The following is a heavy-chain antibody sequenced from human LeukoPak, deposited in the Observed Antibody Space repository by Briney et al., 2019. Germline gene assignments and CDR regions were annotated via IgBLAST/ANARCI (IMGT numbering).Heavy chain of an antibody. V-gene: IGHV1-2*04. J-gene: IGHJ5*02. Sequence: ASVKVSCKASGYTFTGYYMHWVRQAPGQGLEWMGWINPNSGGTNYAQKFQGWVTMTRDTSISTAYMELSRLRSDDTAVYYCAREGNDYGDYVKNWFDPWGQGTLVTVSS. D-gene: IGHD4-17*01. CDR2: INPNSGGT. CDR3: AREGNDYGDYVKNWFDP. CDR1: GYTFTGYY.